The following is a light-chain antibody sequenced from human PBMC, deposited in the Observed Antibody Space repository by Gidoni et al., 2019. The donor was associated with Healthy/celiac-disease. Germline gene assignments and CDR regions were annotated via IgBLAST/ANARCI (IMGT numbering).Light chain of an antibody. CDR2: EGS. CDR1: SSDVGSYNL. J-gene: IGLJ1*01. V-gene: IGLV2-23*03. Sequence: QSALTQPASVSRSPVNSITISCTGTSSDVGSYNLVSWYQQHPGKAPKLMIYEGSKRPSGVSNRFSGSKSGNTASLTISGLQAEDEADYYCCSYAGSSTFVFGTGTKVTVL. CDR3: CSYAGSSTFV.